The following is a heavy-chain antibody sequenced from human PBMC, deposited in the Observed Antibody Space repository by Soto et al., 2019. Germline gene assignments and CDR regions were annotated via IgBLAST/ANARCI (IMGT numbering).Heavy chain of an antibody. J-gene: IGHJ4*02. CDR2: IGTAGDP. V-gene: IGHV3-13*05. Sequence: GGSLRLSCAASGFTFSSYDMHWVRQATGKGLEWVSAIGTAGDPYYPGSVKGRFTISRENAKNSLYLQMNSLRAGDTAVYYCARLYCSSTSCYFDYWGQGTLVTVSS. D-gene: IGHD2-2*01. CDR1: GFTFSSYD. CDR3: ARLYCSSTSCYFDY.